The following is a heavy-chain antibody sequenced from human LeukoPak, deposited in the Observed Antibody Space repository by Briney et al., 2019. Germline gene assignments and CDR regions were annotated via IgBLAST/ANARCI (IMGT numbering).Heavy chain of an antibody. J-gene: IGHJ4*02. D-gene: IGHD1-1*01. CDR2: IKQDGSEK. CDR1: GFTFSSYS. CDR3: AANWYFDY. V-gene: IGHV3-7*01. Sequence: GGSLRLSCAASGFTFSSYSMNWVRQAPGKGLEWVANIKQDGSEKYYVDSVKGRFTISRDNAKNSLYLQMNGLRAEDTAVYYCAANWYFDYWGQGTLVTVSS.